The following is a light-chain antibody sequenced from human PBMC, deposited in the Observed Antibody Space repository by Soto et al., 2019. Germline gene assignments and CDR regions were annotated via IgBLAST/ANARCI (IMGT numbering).Light chain of an antibody. V-gene: IGLV2-8*01. CDR1: SSDVGAYNY. J-gene: IGLJ2*01. CDR3: SSYAGSNNLV. Sequence: QSALTQPPSASGSPGQSVTISCTGTSSDVGAYNYVSWYQQHPGKAPKLMIYEVSQRPSGVLDRFSGSKSGYTASLTVSGLQAEDEADYYCSSYAGSNNLVFGGGTKLTVL. CDR2: EVS.